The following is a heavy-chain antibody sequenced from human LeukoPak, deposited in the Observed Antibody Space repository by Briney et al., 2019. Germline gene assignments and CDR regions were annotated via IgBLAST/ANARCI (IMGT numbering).Heavy chain of an antibody. D-gene: IGHD2-21*02. CDR2: IIPIFGTA. J-gene: IGHJ4*02. V-gene: IGHV1-69*13. CDR1: GGTFSSYA. Sequence: ASVTVSCKASGGTFSSYAISWVRQAPGQGLEWMGGIIPIFGTANYAQKFQGRVTITADESTSTAYMELSSLRSEDTDVYYCARIQYCGGDCYPGPLDYWGQGTLVTVSS. CDR3: ARIQYCGGDCYPGPLDY.